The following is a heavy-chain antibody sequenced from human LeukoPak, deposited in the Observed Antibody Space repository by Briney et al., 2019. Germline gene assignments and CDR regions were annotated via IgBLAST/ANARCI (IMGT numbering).Heavy chain of an antibody. Sequence: SGGSLRLSCAASGFTFSRNSMNWVRQAPGKGLEWVAFIQYDGTNRYFADSVKGRFTISRDNAKNSLYLQMNSLRAEDTAVYYCARDTYGSGSYYNAPLDYWGQGTLVTVSS. CDR3: ARDTYGSGSYYNAPLDY. D-gene: IGHD3-10*01. CDR2: IQYDGTNR. V-gene: IGHV3-30*02. CDR1: GFTFSRNS. J-gene: IGHJ4*02.